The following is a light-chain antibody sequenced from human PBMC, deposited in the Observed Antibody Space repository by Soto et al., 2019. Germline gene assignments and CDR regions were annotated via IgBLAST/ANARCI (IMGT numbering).Light chain of an antibody. CDR1: QDISNY. J-gene: IGKJ4*01. CDR2: TAS. CDR3: QEDNSAPLT. V-gene: IGKV1-27*01. Sequence: DIQMTQSPASLSASVGDKVTITCRASQDISNYLAWYQQKPGELPKLLIYTASTLQSGVPSRFSVSGSGTDFTLAISGLQPEDVATYYCQEDNSAPLTFVGGPKVELK.